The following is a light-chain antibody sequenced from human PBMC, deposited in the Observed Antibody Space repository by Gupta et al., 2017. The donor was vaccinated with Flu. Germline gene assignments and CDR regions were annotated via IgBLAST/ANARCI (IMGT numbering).Light chain of an antibody. J-gene: IGKJ2*01. Sequence: PSSLSASVGDRVTITCRASQIISNWLGWFQQKPVKAPKLLIYKASSLESGVPSRFSGSGSGTEFTLTISSLHPDDFATYYCQHYKSYPYTFGQGTKLEIK. CDR3: QHYKSYPYT. V-gene: IGKV1-5*03. CDR1: QIISNW. CDR2: KAS.